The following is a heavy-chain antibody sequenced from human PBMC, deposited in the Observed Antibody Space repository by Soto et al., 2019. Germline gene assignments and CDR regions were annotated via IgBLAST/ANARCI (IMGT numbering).Heavy chain of an antibody. D-gene: IGHD5-12*01. CDR1: GYRFSNYG. J-gene: IGHJ4*02. CDR2: IDADNGNT. Sequence: ASVKVSCKASGYRFSNYGFSWVRQAPGQRLEWIGKIDADNGNTKYSQKFQGRVTITRDTSASTAYMELSSLRSEDTAVYYCARVSGYYLPDYWGQGTLVTVS. V-gene: IGHV1-3*01. CDR3: ARVSGYYLPDY.